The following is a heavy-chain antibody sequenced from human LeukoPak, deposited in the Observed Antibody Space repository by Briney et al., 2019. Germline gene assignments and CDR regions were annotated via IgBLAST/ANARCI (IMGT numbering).Heavy chain of an antibody. CDR3: AMTYSGSSPTRGFDY. V-gene: IGHV3-23*01. Sequence: GGSLRLSCAASGLTFSSYAMSWVRQAPGKGLEWVSAISGSGGSTYYADSVKGRFTISRDNSKNTLYLQMNSLRAEDTALYYCAMTYSGSSPTRGFDYWGQGTLVTVSS. CDR1: GLTFSSYA. CDR2: ISGSGGST. D-gene: IGHD1-26*01. J-gene: IGHJ4*02.